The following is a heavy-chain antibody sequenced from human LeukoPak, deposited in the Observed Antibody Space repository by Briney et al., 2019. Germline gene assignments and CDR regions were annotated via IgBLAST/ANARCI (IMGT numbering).Heavy chain of an antibody. D-gene: IGHD1-1*01. J-gene: IGHJ4*02. CDR2: FYYTGST. CDR3: ARQGPTETFDY. V-gene: IGHV4-39*01. CDR1: GDSISSSSSY. Sequence: SETLSLTCIVSGDSISSSSSYWGWIRQPPGTGLEWIGNFYYTGSTYYNPSLKSRVTISADTSKNQFSMRLRSVTVADTTVYYCARQGPTETFDYWGQGALVTVSS.